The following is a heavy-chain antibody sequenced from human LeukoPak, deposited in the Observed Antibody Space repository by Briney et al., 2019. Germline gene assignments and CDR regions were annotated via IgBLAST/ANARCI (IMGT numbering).Heavy chain of an antibody. CDR3: ARDYKYYDNYGGFDY. J-gene: IGHJ4*02. CDR1: GGSISSYY. CDR2: IYYSGST. V-gene: IGHV4-59*12. D-gene: IGHD3-9*01. Sequence: ASETLSLTCTVSGGSISSYYWSWIRQPPGKGLEWIGYIYYSGSTNYNPSLKSRVTISIHTSKNQFSLKLSSVTAADTAVYYCARDYKYYDNYGGFDYWGQGTLVTVSS.